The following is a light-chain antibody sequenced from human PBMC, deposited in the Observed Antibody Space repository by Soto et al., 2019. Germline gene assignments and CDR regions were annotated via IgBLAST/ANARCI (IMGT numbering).Light chain of an antibody. Sequence: QSALTQPASVSGSPGQSITISCTGTSSDVGGYNYISWYQQHPGKAPKLMIYDVNNRPSGVSNRFSGSKSGNTASLTISGVQAEDEADYYCSSYTSSSLNVVFGGGTKLTVL. J-gene: IGLJ2*01. CDR1: SSDVGGYNY. V-gene: IGLV2-14*01. CDR2: DVN. CDR3: SSYTSSSLNVV.